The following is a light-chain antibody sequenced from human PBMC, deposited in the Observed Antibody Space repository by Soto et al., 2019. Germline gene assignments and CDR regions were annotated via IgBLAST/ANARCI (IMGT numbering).Light chain of an antibody. CDR1: SSKIGNNY. Sequence: QSVVTQPPSVSAAPGQKVPISCSGSSSKIGNNYVSCYQQVPGTAPKLLIYDNNKRPSGIPDRFSGSKSGTSATLGITGLQTGDEADYDCGSLVFGGGTKVTVL. CDR3: GSLV. V-gene: IGLV1-51*01. J-gene: IGLJ2*01. CDR2: DNN.